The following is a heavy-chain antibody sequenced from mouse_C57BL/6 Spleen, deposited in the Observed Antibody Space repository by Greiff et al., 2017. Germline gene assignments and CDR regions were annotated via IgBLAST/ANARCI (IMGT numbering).Heavy chain of an antibody. J-gene: IGHJ1*03. CDR2: IDPNSGGT. CDR1: GYTFTSYW. D-gene: IGHD2-2*01. CDR3: AKRVVTTDWYFDV. Sequence: VQLQQPGAELVKPGASVKLSCKASGYTFTSYWMHWVKQRPGRGLEWIGRIDPNSGGTKYNEKFKSKATLTVDKPSSTAYMQLSSLTSEDSAVYYSAKRVVTTDWYFDVWGTGTTVTVSS. V-gene: IGHV1-72*01.